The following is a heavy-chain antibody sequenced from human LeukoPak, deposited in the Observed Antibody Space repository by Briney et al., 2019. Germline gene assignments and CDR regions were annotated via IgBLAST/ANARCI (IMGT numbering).Heavy chain of an antibody. CDR1: GFTFSSYS. J-gene: IGHJ4*02. CDR2: ISSSSSYL. V-gene: IGHV3-21*01. D-gene: IGHD3-22*01. CDR3: ARAYYYDSSGYFPFVDY. Sequence: GGSLRLSCAASGFTFSSYSMNWVRQAPGKGLEWVSSISSSSSYLYYADSVKGRFTISRDNAKNSLYLQMNSLRDEDTAVYYCARAYYYDSSGYFPFVDYWGQGTLVTVSS.